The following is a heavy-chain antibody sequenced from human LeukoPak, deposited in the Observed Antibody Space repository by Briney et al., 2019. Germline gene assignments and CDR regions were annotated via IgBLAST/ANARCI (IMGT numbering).Heavy chain of an antibody. V-gene: IGHV1-69*04. J-gene: IGHJ4*02. CDR2: IIPILGIA. CDR3: ARDDFSGYEGYDSSGIDY. CDR1: GYTFTGYY. D-gene: IGHD3-22*01. Sequence: ASVKVSCKASGYTFTGYYMHWVRQAPGQGLEWMGRIIPILGIANYAQKFQGRVTITADKSTSTAYMELSSLRSEDTAVYYCARDDFSGYEGYDSSGIDYWGQGTLVTVSS.